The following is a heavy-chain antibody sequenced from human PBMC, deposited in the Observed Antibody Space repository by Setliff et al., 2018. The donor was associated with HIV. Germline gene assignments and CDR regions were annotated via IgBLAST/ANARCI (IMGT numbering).Heavy chain of an antibody. Sequence: SETLSLTCTVSGGSISGGGYYWTWIRQYPGRGLEWIGYIYYSGTAYYKPSLRSRVTISVDTSKIQFSLKLSSVTAADTAVYYCARGGYYYDSSGYGRLDYWGQGTLVTVSS. V-gene: IGHV4-31*03. CDR1: GGSISGGGYY. J-gene: IGHJ4*02. CDR3: ARGGYYYDSSGYGRLDY. CDR2: IYYSGTA. D-gene: IGHD3-22*01.